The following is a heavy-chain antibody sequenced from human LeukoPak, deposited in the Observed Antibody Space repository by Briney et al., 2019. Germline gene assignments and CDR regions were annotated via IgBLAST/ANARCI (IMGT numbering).Heavy chain of an antibody. Sequence: GASVKVSCKASGYMFTGYYMHWVRQAPGQGLEWMGWINPNSGGTNYAQKFQGRVTMTRDTSISTAYMELSSLRSDDTAVYYCARGYCSGDCFTLSDYWGQGTLVTVSS. D-gene: IGHD2-21*02. CDR2: INPNSGGT. V-gene: IGHV1-2*02. CDR1: GYMFTGYY. CDR3: ARGYCSGDCFTLSDY. J-gene: IGHJ4*02.